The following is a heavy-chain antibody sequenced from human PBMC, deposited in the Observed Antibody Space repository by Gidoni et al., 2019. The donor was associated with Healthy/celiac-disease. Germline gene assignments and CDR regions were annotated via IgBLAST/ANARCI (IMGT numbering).Heavy chain of an antibody. CDR1: GFTFSSYA. D-gene: IGHD3-3*01. Sequence: EGQLLESGGGLVQPGGSLRLSCAASGFTFSSYAMSWVRQAPGKGLEWVSAISGSGGSTYYADSVKGRFTISRDNSKNTLYLQMNSLRAEDTAVYYCASSYDFWSGYFDYWGQGTLVTVSS. CDR3: ASSYDFWSGYFDY. CDR2: ISGSGGST. J-gene: IGHJ4*02. V-gene: IGHV3-23*01.